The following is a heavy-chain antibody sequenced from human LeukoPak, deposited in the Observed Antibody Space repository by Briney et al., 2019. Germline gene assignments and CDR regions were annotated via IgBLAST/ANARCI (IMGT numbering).Heavy chain of an antibody. CDR3: AKGASHTFWSGYRGIDYYYYYMDV. D-gene: IGHD3-3*01. Sequence: SGGSTYYADSVKGRFTISRDNSKNTLYLQMNSLRAEDTAVYYCAKGASHTFWSGYRGIDYYYYYMDVWGKGTTVTVSS. J-gene: IGHJ6*03. CDR2: SGGST. V-gene: IGHV3-23*01.